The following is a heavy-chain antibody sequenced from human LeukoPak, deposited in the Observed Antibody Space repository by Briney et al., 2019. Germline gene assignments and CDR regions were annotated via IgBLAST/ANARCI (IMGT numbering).Heavy chain of an antibody. CDR3: AREGYDSSGYYFYYYHYMDV. Sequence: SETLSLTCAVYGGSFSGYYWSWIRQPPGKGLEWIGEINHSGSTNYNPSLKSRVTISVDTSKNQFSLKLSSVTAADTAVYYCAREGYDSSGYYFYYYHYMDVWGKGTTVTISS. J-gene: IGHJ6*03. V-gene: IGHV4-34*01. D-gene: IGHD3-22*01. CDR1: GGSFSGYY. CDR2: INHSGST.